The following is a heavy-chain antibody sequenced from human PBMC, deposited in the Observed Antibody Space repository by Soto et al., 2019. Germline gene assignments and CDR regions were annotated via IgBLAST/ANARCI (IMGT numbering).Heavy chain of an antibody. CDR1: GGTFSSYA. J-gene: IGHJ6*02. V-gene: IGHV1-69*13. CDR2: IIPIFGTA. D-gene: IGHD3-3*01. Sequence: SVKVSCKASGGTFSSYAISWVRQAPGQGLEWMGGIIPIFGTANYAQKFQGRVTITPDESTSTAYMELSSLRSEDTAVYYCARDHTESYYDFWSGYSPYGMDVWGQGTTVTVSS. CDR3: ARDHTESYYDFWSGYSPYGMDV.